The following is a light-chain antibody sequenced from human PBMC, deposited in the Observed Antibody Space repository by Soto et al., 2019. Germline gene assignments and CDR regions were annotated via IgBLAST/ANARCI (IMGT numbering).Light chain of an antibody. J-gene: IGLJ1*01. CDR1: TNDVGGYNY. CDR3: NSYTSSTSRPYV. CDR2: EVS. V-gene: IGLV2-14*01. Sequence: QSVLTQPASVSGSPRQSITISCTGTTNDVGGYNYVSWYQQHPGKAPKLLIFEVSSRPSGVSNRFSGSKSGNTASLTISALQAEDEADYFCNSYTSSTSRPYVFGTGTKVTVL.